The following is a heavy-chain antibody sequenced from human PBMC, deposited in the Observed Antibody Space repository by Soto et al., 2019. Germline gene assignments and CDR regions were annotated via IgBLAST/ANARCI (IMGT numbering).Heavy chain of an antibody. D-gene: IGHD1-26*01. CDR1: GFTFSNYA. V-gene: IGHV3-23*01. Sequence: EVQLLESGGGLVQPGGSLRLSCAVSGFTFSNYAMSWVRQAPGKGLEWVSAISGSGNSTNYADSVKGRFTISRDNSKNTVYLQMNRLIAEDTAVYYCARDVWELLRGFDPWGQGTLVTVSS. CDR3: ARDVWELLRGFDP. CDR2: ISGSGNST. J-gene: IGHJ5*02.